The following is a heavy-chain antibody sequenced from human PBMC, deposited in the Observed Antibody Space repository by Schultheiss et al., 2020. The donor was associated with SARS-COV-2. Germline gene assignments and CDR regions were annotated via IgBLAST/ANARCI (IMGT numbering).Heavy chain of an antibody. V-gene: IGHV4-39*07. Sequence: GSLRLSCTVSGGSISSSSYYWGWIRQPPGKGLEWIGEINHSGSTNYNPSLKSRVTISVDTSKNQFSLKLSSVTAADTAVYYCAREVEPSVQDYWGQGTLVTVSS. J-gene: IGHJ4*02. D-gene: IGHD5-24*01. CDR2: INHSGST. CDR1: GGSISSSSYY. CDR3: AREVEPSVQDY.